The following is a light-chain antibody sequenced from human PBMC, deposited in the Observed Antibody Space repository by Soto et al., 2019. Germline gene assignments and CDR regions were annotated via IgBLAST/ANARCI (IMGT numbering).Light chain of an antibody. J-gene: IGKJ5*01. CDR1: QSISSY. Sequence: DIQMTQSPSSLSASVGDRVTITCRASQSISSYLNWYQQKPGKAPKLLIYAASSLQSGVPSRFSGSGSGTDFTITISILQPEDFATYYCQQSYSTPISFGHGTRLEIK. V-gene: IGKV1-39*01. CDR3: QQSYSTPIS. CDR2: AAS.